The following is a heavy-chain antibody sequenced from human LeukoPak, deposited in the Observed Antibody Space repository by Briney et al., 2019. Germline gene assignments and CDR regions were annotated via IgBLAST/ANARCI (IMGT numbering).Heavy chain of an antibody. CDR3: ARDPAVVVPAAMSAMPDY. D-gene: IGHD2-2*01. Sequence: ASVKVSCKASGYTFTSYGISWVRQAPGQGLEWMGRISAYNGNTNYAQKLQGRVTMTTDTSTSTAYMELRSLRSDDTAVYYCARDPAVVVPAAMSAMPDYWGQGTLVTVSS. V-gene: IGHV1-18*01. CDR2: ISAYNGNT. CDR1: GYTFTSYG. J-gene: IGHJ4*02.